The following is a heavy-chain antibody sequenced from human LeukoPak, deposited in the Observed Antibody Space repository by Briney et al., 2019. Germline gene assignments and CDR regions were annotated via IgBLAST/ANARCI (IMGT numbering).Heavy chain of an antibody. J-gene: IGHJ6*03. CDR1: GGSISSYY. CDR2: IYTGGST. Sequence: PSETLSLTCTVSGGSISSYYWSWIRQPAGKGLEWIGRIYTGGSTNYNPSLESRVTMSEDTSKNQFSLKLSSVTAADTAVYYCARDMVGDYYYYMDVWGKGTTVTVSS. CDR3: ARDMVGDYYYYMDV. V-gene: IGHV4-4*07. D-gene: IGHD4/OR15-4a*01.